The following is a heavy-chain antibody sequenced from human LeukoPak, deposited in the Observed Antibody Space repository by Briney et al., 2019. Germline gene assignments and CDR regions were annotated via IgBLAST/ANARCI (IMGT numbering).Heavy chain of an antibody. Sequence: GGSLRLSCAASGFTFSSYWMSWVRQAPGKGLEWVANIKQDGSEKYYVDSVKGRFTISRDNAKNSLHLQMNSLRAEDTAVYYCARAHSGSYFNWFDPWGQGTLVTVSS. J-gene: IGHJ5*02. CDR3: ARAHSGSYFNWFDP. V-gene: IGHV3-7*01. CDR1: GFTFSSYW. CDR2: IKQDGSEK. D-gene: IGHD1-26*01.